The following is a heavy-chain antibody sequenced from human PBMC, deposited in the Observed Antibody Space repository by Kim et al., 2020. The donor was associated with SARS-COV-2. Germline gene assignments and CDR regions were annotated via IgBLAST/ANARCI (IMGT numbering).Heavy chain of an antibody. J-gene: IGHJ4*02. V-gene: IGHV1-2*02. CDR3: ARRPARGSYVDY. CDR1: GYTFTDHY. D-gene: IGHD3-16*01. CDR2: INPNNGGT. Sequence: ASVKVSCKASGYTFTDHYMQWVRQAPGQGLEWMGWINPNNGGTNYPQKFQGRVTMTRDTSFSTAYMELSGLKPDDTAIYYCARRPARGSYVDYWGQGTLVTVSS.